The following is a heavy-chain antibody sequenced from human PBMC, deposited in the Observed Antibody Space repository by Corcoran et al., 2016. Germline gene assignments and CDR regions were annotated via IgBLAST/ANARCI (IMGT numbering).Heavy chain of an antibody. D-gene: IGHD3-10*01. CDR3: ARGRLRPRDYYGSGNSNAGWFDP. V-gene: IGHV4-34*01. Sequence: QVQLQQWGARLLKPSETLSLTCAVYGGSFSGYYWSWIRQPPGKGLEWIGEINHSGSTNYNPSLKSRVTISVDTSKNQFSLTRSSVTAADTAVYYGARGRLRPRDYYGSGNSNAGWFDPWGQGTLVTVSS. CDR1: GGSFSGYY. J-gene: IGHJ5*02. CDR2: INHSGST.